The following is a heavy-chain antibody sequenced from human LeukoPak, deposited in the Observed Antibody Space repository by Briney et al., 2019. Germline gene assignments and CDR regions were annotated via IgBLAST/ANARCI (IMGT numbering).Heavy chain of an antibody. CDR2: IYYSGST. V-gene: IGHV4-61*01. CDR1: GGSVSSGSYY. D-gene: IGHD3-10*01. Sequence: SETLSLTCTVSGGSVSSGSYYWSWIRQPPGKGLEWIGYIYYSGSTNYNPSLKSRITISVDTSKNQFSLKLSSVTAADTAVYYCAGGLWFGELFYWFDPWGQGTLVTVSS. J-gene: IGHJ5*02. CDR3: AGGLWFGELFYWFDP.